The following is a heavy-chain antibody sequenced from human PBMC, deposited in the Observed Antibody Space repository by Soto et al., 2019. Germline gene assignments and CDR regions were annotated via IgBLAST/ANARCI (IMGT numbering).Heavy chain of an antibody. Sequence: ASGKVACKASGGTVSGDAISWVGQAPGQGLEWMGGIIPIFGTANYAQKFQGRVTITADESTSTAYMELSSLRSEDTAVYYCARDGISLATTYYYYYCMDVWG. CDR2: IIPIFGTA. J-gene: IGHJ6*01. CDR3: ARDGISLATTYYYYYCMDV. V-gene: IGHV1-69*13. D-gene: IGHD5-12*01. CDR1: GGTVSGDA.